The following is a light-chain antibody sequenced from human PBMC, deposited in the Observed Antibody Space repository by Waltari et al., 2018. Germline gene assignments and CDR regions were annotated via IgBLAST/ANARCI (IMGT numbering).Light chain of an antibody. CDR3: SSHTRRNTLI. CDR2: EVV. J-gene: IGLJ2*01. CDR1: SSDVGLFNR. V-gene: IGLV2-18*02. Sequence: QSALTQTPSVSGSPGQSVTIHCTGTSSDVGLFNRVSWYQQAPGTAPKLIIYEVVIRPSGVPNRFSGSKSGNTASLTISGLQAEDQADYYCSSHTRRNTLIFGGGTKVTVL.